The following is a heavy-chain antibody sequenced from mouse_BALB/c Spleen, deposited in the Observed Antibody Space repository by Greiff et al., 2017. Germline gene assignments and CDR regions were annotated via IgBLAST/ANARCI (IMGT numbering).Heavy chain of an antibody. CDR2: IWSGGST. CDR1: GFSLTSYG. Sequence: QVQLKQSGPGLVQPSQSLSITCTVSGFSLTSYGVHWVRQSPGKGLEWLGVIWSGGSTDYNAAFISRLSISKDNSKSQVFFKMNSLQANDTAIYYCARYYYGRTPYAMDYWGQGTSVTVSS. D-gene: IGHD1-1*01. CDR3: ARYYYGRTPYAMDY. V-gene: IGHV2-2*02. J-gene: IGHJ4*01.